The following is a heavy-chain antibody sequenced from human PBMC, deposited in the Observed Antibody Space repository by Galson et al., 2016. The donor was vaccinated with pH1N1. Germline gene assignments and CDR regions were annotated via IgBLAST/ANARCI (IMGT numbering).Heavy chain of an antibody. CDR1: GYSFTTHW. CDR3: ARQNEGALDV. Sequence: QSGAEVKKPGESLKISCKASGYSFTTHWIGWVRQMPGEGLEWMGIIYAGDSDARYSPSLKGQVSFSVDKSITTADLQWRSLKASDTAIYYCARQNEGALDVWGQGTTVTVSS. J-gene: IGHJ6*02. V-gene: IGHV5-51*01. CDR2: IYAGDSDA. D-gene: IGHD1-1*01.